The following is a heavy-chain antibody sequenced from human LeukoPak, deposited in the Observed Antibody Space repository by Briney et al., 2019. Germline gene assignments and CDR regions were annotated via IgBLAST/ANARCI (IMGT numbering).Heavy chain of an antibody. CDR2: IIPIFGTA. J-gene: IGHJ3*01. CDR3: ARSSPRTGIQFA. CDR1: GGTFSSYA. V-gene: IGHV1-69*06. D-gene: IGHD5-18*01. Sequence: EASVKVSCKASGGTFSSYAISWVRQAPGQGLEWMGGIIPIFGTANYAQKFQGRVTITADKSTSTAYMELSSLRSEDTAVYYCARSSPRTGIQFAWGQGTMVTVSS.